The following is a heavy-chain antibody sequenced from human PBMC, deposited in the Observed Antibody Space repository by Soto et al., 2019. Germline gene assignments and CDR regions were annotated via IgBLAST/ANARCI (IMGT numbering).Heavy chain of an antibody. CDR3: AAGYYYGSGPTDY. D-gene: IGHD3-10*01. CDR1: GFTFNSSA. CDR2: IVVGSGNT. Sequence: SVKVCCKASGFTFNSSAVQWVRQDQGQRLEWIGWIVVGSGNTNYAQKFQERVTITRDMSTSTAYMELSSLRSEDTAVYYCAAGYYYGSGPTDYWGQGTLVTVSS. J-gene: IGHJ4*02. V-gene: IGHV1-58*01.